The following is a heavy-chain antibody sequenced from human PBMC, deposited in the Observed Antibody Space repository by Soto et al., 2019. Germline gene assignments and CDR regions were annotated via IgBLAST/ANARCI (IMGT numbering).Heavy chain of an antibody. J-gene: IGHJ4*02. CDR2: ISAYNGNT. Sequence: ASAEVACTSSSYTFNSSGISWVRQAPGQGLEWMGWISAYNGNTNYAQKLQGRVTMTTDTSTSTAYMELRSLRSDDTAVYYCARAGYRSGWYSDYWGQGTLVTDS. CDR3: ARAGYRSGWYSDY. D-gene: IGHD6-19*01. V-gene: IGHV1-18*01. CDR1: SYTFNSSG.